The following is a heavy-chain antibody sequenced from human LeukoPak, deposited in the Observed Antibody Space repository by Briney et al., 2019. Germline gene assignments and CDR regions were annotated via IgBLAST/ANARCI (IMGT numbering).Heavy chain of an antibody. CDR3: AKETVTMRLWDY. Sequence: GGSLRLSCAASGFSFSTNSMNWVRQVPGKGLEWISYISSNSATTYYADSVKGRFTVSRDNAKNSLYLHMNSLRADDTAVYYCAKETVTMRLWDYWGQGTLVTVSS. D-gene: IGHD4-11*01. CDR1: GFSFSTNS. CDR2: ISSNSATT. V-gene: IGHV3-48*01. J-gene: IGHJ4*02.